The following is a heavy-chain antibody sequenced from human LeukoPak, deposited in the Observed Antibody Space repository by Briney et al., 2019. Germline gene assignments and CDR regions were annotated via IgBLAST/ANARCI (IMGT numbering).Heavy chain of an antibody. CDR2: IYYSGST. D-gene: IGHD3-22*01. V-gene: IGHV4-59*08. J-gene: IGHJ4*02. Sequence: PSETLSLTCTVSGGSIRSYYWSWIRQPPGKGLEWIGYIYYSGSTNYNPSLKSRVTIPVDTSKNQFSLKLSSVTAADTAVYYCARHVPYYYDSSDYSDFDYWGQGTLVTVSS. CDR1: GGSIRSYY. CDR3: ARHVPYYYDSSDYSDFDY.